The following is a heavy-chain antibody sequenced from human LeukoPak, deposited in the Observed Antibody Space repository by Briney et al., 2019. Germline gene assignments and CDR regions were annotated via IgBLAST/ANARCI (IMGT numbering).Heavy chain of an antibody. Sequence: SETLSLTCNVYGGSFTAFYWSWIRQPPGKGLEWIGEVNHSGTTNYNPSLKSRVTISVDTSKNQFSLKLSSVTAADTAVYYCARFSYSSGLLTSGFDYWGQGTLVTVSS. D-gene: IGHD6-19*01. CDR1: GGSFTAFY. V-gene: IGHV4-34*01. J-gene: IGHJ4*02. CDR2: VNHSGTT. CDR3: ARFSYSSGLLTSGFDY.